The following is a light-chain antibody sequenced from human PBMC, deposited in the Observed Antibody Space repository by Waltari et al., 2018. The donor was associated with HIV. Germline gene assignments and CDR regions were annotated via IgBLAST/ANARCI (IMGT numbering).Light chain of an antibody. CDR3: VSYDSRLDERL. J-gene: IGLJ3*02. CDR2: RNY. V-gene: IGLV1-47*01. Sequence: QSVLTQPPSVSGTPGQTVTISCSGSTSNIETETLYWYQQLPGTAPKLLIYRNYKRPSGVSDRFSCSKSGASASLVISGLRSEDGAHYYCVSYDSRLDERLFGGGTKLTVL. CDR1: TSNIETET.